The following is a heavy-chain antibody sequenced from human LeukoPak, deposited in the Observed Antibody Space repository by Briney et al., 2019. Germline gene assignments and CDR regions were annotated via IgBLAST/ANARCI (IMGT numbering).Heavy chain of an antibody. V-gene: IGHV3-30*18. CDR1: GFTFSSYG. CDR3: AKVRYYSSGYFDN. Sequence: PGGSLRLSCAASGFTFSSYGMHWVRQAPGKGLEWVAVISYDGSNKYYADSVKGRFTISRDNSKNTLYLQMNSPRAEDTAVYYCAKVRYYSSGYFDNWGQGTLVTVSS. J-gene: IGHJ4*02. CDR2: ISYDGSNK. D-gene: IGHD2-21*01.